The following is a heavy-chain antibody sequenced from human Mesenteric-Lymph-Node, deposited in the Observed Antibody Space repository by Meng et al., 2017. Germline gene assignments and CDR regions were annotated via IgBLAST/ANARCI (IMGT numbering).Heavy chain of an antibody. D-gene: IGHD1-26*01. CDR1: GFTFSSYA. CDR3: ARENHVGLTWGDIDQ. J-gene: IGHJ4*02. Sequence: GESLKISCAASGFTFSSYAMHWVRQAPGKGLEWVAVISYDGSNKYYADSVKGRFTISRDNSKNTLYLQMNSLRAEDTAVYYCARENHVGLTWGDIDQWGQGIVVTVSS. CDR2: ISYDGSNK. V-gene: IGHV3-30*04.